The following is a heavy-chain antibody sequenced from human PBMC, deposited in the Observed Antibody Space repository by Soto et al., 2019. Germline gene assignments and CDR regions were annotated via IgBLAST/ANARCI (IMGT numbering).Heavy chain of an antibody. CDR3: ARDRSPYYYDSSGYPYY. Sequence: ASVKVSCKASGDTFTSYGFSWVREAPGQGLEWMGWISVYSGNTNYAQNVQGRVTMTTDTSTSTAYMELRSLRSDDTAVYYCARDRSPYYYDSSGYPYYWGQGTLVTVS. CDR1: GDTFTSYG. V-gene: IGHV1-18*01. D-gene: IGHD3-22*01. CDR2: ISVYSGNT. J-gene: IGHJ4*02.